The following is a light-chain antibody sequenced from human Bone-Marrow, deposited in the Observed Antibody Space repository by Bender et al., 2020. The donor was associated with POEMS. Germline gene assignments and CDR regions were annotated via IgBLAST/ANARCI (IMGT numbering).Light chain of an antibody. CDR3: SSYAISSTL. CDR2: EVS. V-gene: IGLV2-14*02. CDR1: SSDVGAYNL. J-gene: IGLJ2*01. Sequence: QSALTQPPSASGSPGQSVTISCTGASSDVGAYNLVSWYQQHPGKAPKLMIYEVSKRPSGVSTRFSGSKSGNTASLTISGLQSEDEALYYCSSYAISSTLFGGGTKLTVL.